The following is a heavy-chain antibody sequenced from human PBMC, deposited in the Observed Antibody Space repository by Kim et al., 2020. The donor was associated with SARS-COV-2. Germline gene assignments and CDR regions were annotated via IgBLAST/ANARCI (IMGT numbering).Heavy chain of an antibody. J-gene: IGHJ5*02. V-gene: IGHV5-51*01. CDR2: IYPADSDA. Sequence: GESLKISCKGFGYSFDTYWIAWVRQMPGKGLEWMGIIYPADSDANYSPSFKGQVTISVDKSINTAYLQWSSLKASDTAIYYCARPRIRFLGSAFDPWGQGTLVTVSS. D-gene: IGHD3-3*01. CDR1: GYSFDTYW. CDR3: ARPRIRFLGSAFDP.